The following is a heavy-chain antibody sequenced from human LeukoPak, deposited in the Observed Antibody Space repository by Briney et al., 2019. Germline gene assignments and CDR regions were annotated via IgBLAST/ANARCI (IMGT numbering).Heavy chain of an antibody. V-gene: IGHV6-1*01. Sequence: SQTLSLTCAISGDSVSSNSAAWNWIRQSPSSGLEWLGRTYYRSKWYNEYAVTVKSRITINPDTSKNQFSLQLNSVTPEDTAVYYCARAPSSWYGFDYWGQGTLVTVSS. CDR2: TYYRSKWYN. J-gene: IGHJ4*02. D-gene: IGHD6-13*01. CDR3: ARAPSSWYGFDY. CDR1: GDSVSSNSAA.